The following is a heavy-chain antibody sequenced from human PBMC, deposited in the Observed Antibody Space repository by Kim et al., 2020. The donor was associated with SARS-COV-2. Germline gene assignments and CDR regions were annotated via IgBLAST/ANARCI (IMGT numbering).Heavy chain of an antibody. CDR3: ARNDWFDP. Sequence: GTIKNPRDTVKGRFTVYRDNSTKTLYLQMNSLRAEDTAVYYCARNDWFDPWGQGTLVIVSA. CDR2: GTIK. V-gene: IGHV3-30-3*01. J-gene: IGHJ5*02.